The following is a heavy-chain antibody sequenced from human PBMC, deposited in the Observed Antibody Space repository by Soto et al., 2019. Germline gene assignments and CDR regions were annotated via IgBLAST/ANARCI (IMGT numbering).Heavy chain of an antibody. V-gene: IGHV1-3*01. Sequence: ASVKVSCKASGYTFTSYAMHWVRQAPGQRLEWMGWINAGNGNTKYSQKFQGRVTITRDTSASTAYMELSSLRSEDTAVYYCASEPPYSSSWYPSWFDPWGQGTLVTVSS. CDR2: INAGNGNT. D-gene: IGHD6-13*01. CDR1: GYTFTSYA. J-gene: IGHJ5*02. CDR3: ASEPPYSSSWYPSWFDP.